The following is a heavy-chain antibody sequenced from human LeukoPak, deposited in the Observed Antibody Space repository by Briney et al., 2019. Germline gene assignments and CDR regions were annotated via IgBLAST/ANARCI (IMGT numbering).Heavy chain of an antibody. CDR3: ARGAGFDAFDI. CDR1: GYSVNYDY. D-gene: IGHD6-13*01. J-gene: IGHJ3*02. CDR2: IYNSGT. Sequence: SGTLSLTCTVSGYSVNYDYWSWIRQPPGQGLQWIGYIYNSGTIYNPSLKNRVTISLDTSKNQFSLKLSSVTAADTAVYYCARGAGFDAFDIWGQGTMVTVSS. V-gene: IGHV4-59*02.